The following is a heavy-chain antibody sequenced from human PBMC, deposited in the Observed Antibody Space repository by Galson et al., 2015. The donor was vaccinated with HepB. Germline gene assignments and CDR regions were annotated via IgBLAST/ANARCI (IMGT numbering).Heavy chain of an antibody. CDR1: GYSFTSYW. J-gene: IGHJ3*02. CDR3: ARRVLPYSNGWYDAFDI. V-gene: IGHV5-10-1*01. D-gene: IGHD6-19*01. CDR2: IDPSDSYT. Sequence: SGAEVKKPGESLRISCKGSGYSFTSYWISWVRQMPGKGLEWMGRIDPSDSYTNYSPSFQGHVTISSDKSISTAYLQWSSLKASDTAMYYCARRVLPYSNGWYDAFDIWGQGTVVTVSS.